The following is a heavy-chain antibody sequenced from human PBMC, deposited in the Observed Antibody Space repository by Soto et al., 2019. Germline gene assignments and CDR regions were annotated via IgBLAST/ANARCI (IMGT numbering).Heavy chain of an antibody. D-gene: IGHD3-22*01. CDR3: ARVIDSRYAQLAVDI. J-gene: IGHJ3*02. Sequence: WGSLRLSCAACGITYSRYSMNWGRQAPGKGLEWVSSISSTSSYRYYADSVKGRFTISRDNAKNSLYLQMNSLRADDTAVYYCARVIDSRYAQLAVDIWGERTM. CDR1: GITYSRYS. CDR2: ISSTSSYR. V-gene: IGHV3-21*01.